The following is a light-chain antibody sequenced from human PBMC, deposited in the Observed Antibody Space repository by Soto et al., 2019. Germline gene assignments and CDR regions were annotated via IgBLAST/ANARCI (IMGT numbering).Light chain of an antibody. V-gene: IGKV3-20*01. J-gene: IGKJ1*01. CDR2: GAS. CDR3: QQYGSSRWT. Sequence: EMVLTQSPGTLSLSPGERATLSCRASQSVSSSYLAWYQQKPGQAPRLLIYGASSRATGIPDRFSGSGSGTDFPLTISRLEPEDFAVYYCQQYGSSRWTFGQGNKVEI. CDR1: QSVSSSY.